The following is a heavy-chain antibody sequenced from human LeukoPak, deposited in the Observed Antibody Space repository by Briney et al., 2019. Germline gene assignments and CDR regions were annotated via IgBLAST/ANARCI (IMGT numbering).Heavy chain of an antibody. V-gene: IGHV3-23*01. Sequence: EGSLRLSCAASGFTFNTYAMSWVRQAPGKGLEWVSAISGSAGSTYYADSVKGRFTISRDNSKNILYLQIHSLRAEDTAVYYCAKGKGSTSSSIDWWGQGTLVTVSS. CDR3: AKGKGSTSSSIDW. CDR1: GFTFNTYA. J-gene: IGHJ4*02. CDR2: ISGSAGST. D-gene: IGHD2-2*01.